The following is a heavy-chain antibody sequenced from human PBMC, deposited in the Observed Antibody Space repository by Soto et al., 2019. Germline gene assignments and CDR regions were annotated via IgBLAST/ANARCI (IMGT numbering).Heavy chain of an antibody. D-gene: IGHD1-1*01. J-gene: IGHJ3*02. Sequence: SETLSLTSAVYGGSFIGYYWSWIRQPPGKGLEWIGEMNPTGRTHFNPSLKSRVTISADTSKNQFSLKMSSVTAADTALYYCARVERGTATTVVDAFDIWGPGTLVTVSS. CDR3: ARVERGTATTVVDAFDI. CDR1: GGSFIGYY. V-gene: IGHV4-34*01. CDR2: MNPTGRT.